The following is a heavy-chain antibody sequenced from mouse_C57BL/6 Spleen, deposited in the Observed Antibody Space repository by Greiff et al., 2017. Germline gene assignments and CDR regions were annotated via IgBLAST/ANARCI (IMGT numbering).Heavy chain of an antibody. V-gene: IGHV1-80*01. D-gene: IGHD1-1*01. CDR3: AREGGITTLFDY. Sequence: QVQLQQSGAELVKPGASVKISCKASGYAFSSYWMNWVKQRPGKGLEWFGQIYPGDGDTNYNGKFKGKATLTADKSSSTAYMQLSSLTSENSAVYFCAREGGITTLFDYWGQGTTLTVSS. CDR1: GYAFSSYW. CDR2: IYPGDGDT. J-gene: IGHJ2*01.